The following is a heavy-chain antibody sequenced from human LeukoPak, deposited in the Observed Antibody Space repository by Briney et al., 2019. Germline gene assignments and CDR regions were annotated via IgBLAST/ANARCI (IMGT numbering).Heavy chain of an antibody. CDR2: IWYDGSNK. CDR1: GFTFSSYG. D-gene: IGHD3-3*01. V-gene: IGHV3-33*01. CDR3: ARDGSFWRGYPYYFDY. J-gene: IGHJ4*02. Sequence: GGSLRLSCAASGFTFSSYGMHWVRQAPGKGLEWVAIIWYDGSNKHYADSVKGRFTISRDNSKNTLYLQVNSLRAEDTAVYYCARDGSFWRGYPYYFDYWGQGTLVTVSS.